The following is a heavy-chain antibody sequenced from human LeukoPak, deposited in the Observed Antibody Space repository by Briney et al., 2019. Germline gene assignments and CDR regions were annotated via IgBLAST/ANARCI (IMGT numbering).Heavy chain of an antibody. D-gene: IGHD3-10*01. CDR3: TRLIMSSIYYYYMDV. Sequence: PSETLSLTCAVYGGSFSGYYWSWIRQPPGKGLERIGSIYYSGSTYYNPSLKSRVTLSVDTSKNQFSLKLSSVTAADTAVYYCTRLIMSSIYYYYMDVWGKGTTVTVSS. V-gene: IGHV4-34*03. J-gene: IGHJ6*03. CDR2: IYYSGST. CDR1: GGSFSGYY.